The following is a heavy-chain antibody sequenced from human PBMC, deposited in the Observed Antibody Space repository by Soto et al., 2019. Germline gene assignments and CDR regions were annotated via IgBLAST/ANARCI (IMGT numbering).Heavy chain of an antibody. CDR1: GFTFSSYE. CDR3: ARGPYYYDSSGYYCY. Sequence: LRLSCAASGFTFSSYEMNWVRQAPGKGLEWVSYISSSGSTIYYADSVKGRFTISRDNAKNSLYLQMNSLRAEDTAVYYCARGPYYYDSSGYYCYWGQGTLVTVSS. D-gene: IGHD3-22*01. J-gene: IGHJ4*02. V-gene: IGHV3-48*03. CDR2: ISSSGSTI.